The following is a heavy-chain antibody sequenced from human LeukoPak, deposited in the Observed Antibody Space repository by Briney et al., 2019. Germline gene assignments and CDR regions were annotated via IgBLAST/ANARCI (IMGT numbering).Heavy chain of an antibody. CDR1: GFTFSSYE. J-gene: IGHJ4*02. Sequence: GGSLRLSCAASGFTFSSYEMNWVRQAPGKGLYWVSYISSSGSTIYYADSVKGRFTISRDDAKNSLYLQMNSLRAEDTAVYYCARSLRRYYYDSSGYYGNFDYWGQGTLVTVSS. CDR2: ISSSGSTI. CDR3: ARSLRRYYYDSSGYYGNFDY. V-gene: IGHV3-48*03. D-gene: IGHD3-22*01.